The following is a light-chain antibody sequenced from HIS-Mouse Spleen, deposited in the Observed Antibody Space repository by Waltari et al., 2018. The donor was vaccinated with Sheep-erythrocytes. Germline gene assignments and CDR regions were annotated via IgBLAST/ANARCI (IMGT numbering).Light chain of an antibody. V-gene: IGLV2-11*01. Sequence: QSALTQPRSVSGSPGQSVTISCHGTSSDVGGYNYVSWYQQHPGKAPKLMIYDVSKRPSGVPDRFSGSKSGNTASLTISGLQAEDEADYYCCSYAGSYTFWVFGGGTKLTVL. CDR3: CSYAGSYTFWV. CDR2: DVS. CDR1: SSDVGGYNY. J-gene: IGLJ3*02.